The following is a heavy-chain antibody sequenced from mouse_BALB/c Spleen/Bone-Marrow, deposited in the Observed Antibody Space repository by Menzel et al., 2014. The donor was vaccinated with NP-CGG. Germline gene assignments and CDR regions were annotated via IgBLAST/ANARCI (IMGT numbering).Heavy chain of an antibody. CDR2: ISDGGSYT. Sequence: EVMLVESGGDLVKPGGSLKLSCAASGFTFSTYGMSWVRQTPDKRLEWVATISDGGSYTYYPDSVKGRFTISRDNAKNNLYLQMSSLKSEDTAMYYCARFYYYGSSYFGVWGAGTTVTVSS. CDR3: ARFYYYGSSYFGV. CDR1: GFTFSTYG. J-gene: IGHJ1*01. V-gene: IGHV5-6*01. D-gene: IGHD1-1*01.